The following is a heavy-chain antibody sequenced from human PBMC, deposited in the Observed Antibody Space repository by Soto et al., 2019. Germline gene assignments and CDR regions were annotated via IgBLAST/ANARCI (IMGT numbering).Heavy chain of an antibody. CDR3: AKDRDGSSWYWFDP. CDR1: GFTFSSYA. CDR2: ISGSGGST. J-gene: IGHJ5*02. Sequence: GGSLRLSCAASGFTFSSYAMSWVRQAPGKGLEWVSAISGSGGSTYYADSVKGRFTISRDNSKNTLYLQMNSLRAEDTAVDYCAKDRDGSSWYWFDPWGQGTLVTVSS. D-gene: IGHD6-13*01. V-gene: IGHV3-23*01.